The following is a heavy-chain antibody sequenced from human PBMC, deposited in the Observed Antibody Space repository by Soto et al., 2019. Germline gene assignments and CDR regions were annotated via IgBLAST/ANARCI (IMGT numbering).Heavy chain of an antibody. Sequence: ASVKVSCKASGYTFTSYYMHWVRQAPGQGLEWTGIINPSGGSTSYAQKFQGRVTMTRDTSTSTVYMELSSLRSEDTAVYYCARDPVLSYYDSSGYGYFDYWGQGTLVTVSS. CDR2: INPSGGST. CDR3: ARDPVLSYYDSSGYGYFDY. D-gene: IGHD3-22*01. J-gene: IGHJ4*02. CDR1: GYTFTSYY. V-gene: IGHV1-46*01.